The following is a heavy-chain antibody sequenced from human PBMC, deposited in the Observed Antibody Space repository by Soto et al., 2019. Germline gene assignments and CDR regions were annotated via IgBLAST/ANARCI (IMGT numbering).Heavy chain of an antibody. CDR2: IYYSGST. V-gene: IGHV4-31*03. J-gene: IGHJ4*02. Sequence: KASETLSLTCTVSGGSISSGGYYWSWIRQHPGKGLEWIGYIYYSGSTYYNPSLKSRVTISVDTSKNQNSMKLSSVTAADTSVYYCARVNSARPLSALVAFDYWGQGTLVTVSS. CDR1: GGSISSGGYY. CDR3: ARVNSARPLSALVAFDY. D-gene: IGHD5-12*01.